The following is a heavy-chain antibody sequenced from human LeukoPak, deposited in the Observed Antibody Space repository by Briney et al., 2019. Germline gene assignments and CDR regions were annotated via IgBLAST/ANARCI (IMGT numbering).Heavy chain of an antibody. CDR1: VGFISSGRYY. J-gene: IGHJ4*02. CDR3: ARHPVGAIPLDY. Sequence: SETLSLTCTVSVGFISSGRYYWGWIRQPPGKGLEWIGSIYYSGSTYYNPSLKSRVTISVDTSKNQFSLKLSSVTAADTAVYYCARHPVGAIPLDYWGQGTLVTVSS. V-gene: IGHV4-39*01. CDR2: IYYSGST. D-gene: IGHD1-26*01.